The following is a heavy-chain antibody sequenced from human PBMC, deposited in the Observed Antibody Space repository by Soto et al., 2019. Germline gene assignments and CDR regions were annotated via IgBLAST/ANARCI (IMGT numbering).Heavy chain of an antibody. D-gene: IGHD3-10*01. V-gene: IGHV4-59*08. J-gene: IGHJ5*02. Sequence: PSETLSLTCTVSGGSISSYYGSWIRQPPGKGLEWIGYIYYSGGTNYNPSLKSRVTISVDTSKNQFSLKLSSVTAADTAVYYCARLTGRLLWFGELASFWFDPWGQGTLVTVSS. CDR1: GGSISSYY. CDR3: ARLTGRLLWFGELASFWFDP. CDR2: IYYSGGT.